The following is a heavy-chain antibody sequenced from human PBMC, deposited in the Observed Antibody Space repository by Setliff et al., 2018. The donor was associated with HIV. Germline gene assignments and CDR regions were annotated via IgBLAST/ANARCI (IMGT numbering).Heavy chain of an antibody. CDR1: GYTFTSYA. J-gene: IGHJ3*02. Sequence: ASVKVSCKASGYTFTSYAMNWVRQAPGQGLEWMGWINTNTGNPTYAQGFTGRFVFSLDTSVRTGYLQISSLKAEDTAVYYCASRLITMIVVEDDAFDIWGQGTMVTVSS. D-gene: IGHD3-22*01. CDR2: INTNTGNP. V-gene: IGHV7-4-1*02. CDR3: ASRLITMIVVEDDAFDI.